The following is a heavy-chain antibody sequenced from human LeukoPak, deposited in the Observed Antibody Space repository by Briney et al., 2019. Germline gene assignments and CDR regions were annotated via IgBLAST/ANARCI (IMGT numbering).Heavy chain of an antibody. CDR1: GYSISSGYY. J-gene: IGHJ6*03. Sequence: SETLSLTCTVSGYSISSGYYWSWIRQPAGKGLEWIGRIYTSGSTNYNPSLKSRVTMSVDTSKNQFSLKLSSVTAADTAVYYCARFRSSITIFGVTLGDYYYMDVWGKGTTVTVSS. D-gene: IGHD3-3*01. CDR2: IYTSGST. V-gene: IGHV4-4*07. CDR3: ARFRSSITIFGVTLGDYYYMDV.